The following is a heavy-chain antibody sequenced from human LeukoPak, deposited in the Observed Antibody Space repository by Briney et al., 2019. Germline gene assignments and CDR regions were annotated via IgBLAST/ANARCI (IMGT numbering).Heavy chain of an antibody. J-gene: IGHJ6*03. D-gene: IGHD3-16*02. CDR3: ARGGGGVISYYYYYMDV. V-gene: IGHV1-2*02. CDR2: INPNSGGT. CDR1: GYTFTGYY. Sequence: ASVKVSCKASGYTFTGYYMHWVRQAPGQGLEWMGWINPNSGGTNYAQKFQGRVTMTRDTSISTAYMELSRLRSDDTAVYYCARGGGGVISYYYYYMDVWGKGTTVTISS.